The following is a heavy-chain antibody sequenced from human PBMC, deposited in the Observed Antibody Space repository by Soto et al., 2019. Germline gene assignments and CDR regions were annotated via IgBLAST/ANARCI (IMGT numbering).Heavy chain of an antibody. V-gene: IGHV4-30-2*01. D-gene: IGHD3-10*01. CDR1: CGSIGGVGYS. Sequence: SETLSPTCAVSCGSIGGVGYSWSWIRQPPGGGLEWIGYMYHSGTFLKSPSPKTRLTMSLDMSKNQFSLTLNSMTAADTAVYYCARAQFYSGSGNYNNLMFDAWGQGIQVTVSS. CDR2: MYHSGTF. J-gene: IGHJ5*02. CDR3: ARAQFYSGSGNYNNLMFDA.